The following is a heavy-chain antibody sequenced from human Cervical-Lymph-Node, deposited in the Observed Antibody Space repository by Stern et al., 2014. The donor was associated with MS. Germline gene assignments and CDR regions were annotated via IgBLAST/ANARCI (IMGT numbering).Heavy chain of an antibody. Sequence: VQLVQSGPEVKRPGESLKISCQASGYTFTSYWIGGVRQMPGKGLEWIAIIFPGGPDIRYSPSFQGQVPIPATKPSSTAYLQWNNLKASDTAIYYCARQRYFDYWGQGTLVTVSS. V-gene: IGHV5-51*01. CDR2: IFPGGPDI. CDR3: ARQRYFDY. J-gene: IGHJ4*02. CDR1: GYTFTSYW.